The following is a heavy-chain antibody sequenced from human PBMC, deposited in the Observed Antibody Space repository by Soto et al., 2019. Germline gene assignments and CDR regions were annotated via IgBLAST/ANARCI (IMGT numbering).Heavy chain of an antibody. CDR3: ARDKYSSSSYYYDGMDV. CDR2: INSDGSST. V-gene: IGHV3-74*01. J-gene: IGHJ6*02. CDR1: GFTFSSYW. Sequence: GGSLRLSCAASGFTFSSYWMHWVRQAPGKGLVWVSRINSDGSSTSYADSVKGRFTISRDNAKNTLYLQMNSLRAEDTAVYYCARDKYSSSSYYYDGMDVWGQGTTVTVSS. D-gene: IGHD6-6*01.